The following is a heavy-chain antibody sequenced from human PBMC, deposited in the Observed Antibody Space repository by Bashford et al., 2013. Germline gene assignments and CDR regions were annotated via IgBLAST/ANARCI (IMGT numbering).Heavy chain of an antibody. Sequence: GGSLRLSCAASGFTFSKYAMSWVRQAPGKGLEWVAAVSGSGDNTYYPDSLKGRFTISRDNSNNAVSLLLTSLSADDTAVYYCAKDISVGSSGPFDYWGQGTLVTVSS. CDR1: GFTFSKYA. CDR3: AKDISVGSSGPFDY. D-gene: IGHD3-22*01. V-gene: IGHV3-23*01. CDR2: VSGSGDNT. J-gene: IGHJ4*02.